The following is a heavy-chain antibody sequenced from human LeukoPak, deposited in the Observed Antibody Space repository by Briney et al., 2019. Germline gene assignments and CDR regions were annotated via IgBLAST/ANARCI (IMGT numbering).Heavy chain of an antibody. Sequence: GALRLSCAASGFTFSSYAMSWVRQAPGKGLEWVSAISGSGGSTYYADSVKGRFTISRDNSKNTLYLQMNSLRAEDTAVYYCAKDSDYYDSSGYYWDAFDIWGQGTMVTVSS. V-gene: IGHV3-23*01. CDR2: ISGSGGST. D-gene: IGHD3-22*01. CDR3: AKDSDYYDSSGYYWDAFDI. J-gene: IGHJ3*02. CDR1: GFTFSSYA.